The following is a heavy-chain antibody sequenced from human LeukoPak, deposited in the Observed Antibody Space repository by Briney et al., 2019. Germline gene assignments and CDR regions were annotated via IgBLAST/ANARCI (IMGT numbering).Heavy chain of an antibody. J-gene: IGHJ6*03. Sequence: GGSLRLSCTASGFTFGDYAMSWFRQAPGKGLEWVSSISSSSSYIYYADSVKGRFTISRDNAKNSLYLQMNSLRAEDTAVYYCATEAAGTGNYYYYMDVWGKGTTVTISS. CDR3: ATEAAGTGNYYYYMDV. CDR2: ISSSSSYI. V-gene: IGHV3-21*04. CDR1: GFTFGDYA. D-gene: IGHD6-13*01.